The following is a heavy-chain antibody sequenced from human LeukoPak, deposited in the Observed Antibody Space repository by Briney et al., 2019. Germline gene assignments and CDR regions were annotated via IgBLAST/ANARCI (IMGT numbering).Heavy chain of an antibody. CDR2: ISPNSGGT. Sequence: ASVKVSCKASGYTFTSYYIHWVRQAPGQGLEWMGWISPNSGGTNYAQRFQGRVTMTRDTSISTAYMELSRLRSDDTAVYYCARGTYYDSSGYQDYWGQGTLVTVSS. J-gene: IGHJ4*02. V-gene: IGHV1-2*02. CDR3: ARGTYYDSSGYQDY. D-gene: IGHD3-22*01. CDR1: GYTFTSYY.